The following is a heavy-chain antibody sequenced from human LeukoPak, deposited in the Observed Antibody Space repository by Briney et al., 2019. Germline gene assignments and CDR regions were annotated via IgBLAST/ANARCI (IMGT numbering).Heavy chain of an antibody. D-gene: IGHD4-17*01. V-gene: IGHV3-23*01. J-gene: IGHJ3*01. CDR3: ARNMTSVTTGGDAFDL. CDR2: VIITGVST. CDR1: GFTFSNYA. Sequence: GGSLRLSCAASGFTFSNYAMGWVRQAPGRGLEWVSTVIITGVSTYYADSLKGRFTISRDNSKNTLYLQMNSLRAEDTAVYYCARNMTSVTTGGDAFDLWGQGTVVTVSS.